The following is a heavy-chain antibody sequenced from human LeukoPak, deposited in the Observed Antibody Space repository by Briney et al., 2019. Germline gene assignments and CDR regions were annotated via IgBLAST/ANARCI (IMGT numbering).Heavy chain of an antibody. CDR3: ARVMTTATTWAFDV. CDR2: MYHGGST. D-gene: IGHD4-17*01. J-gene: IGHJ3*01. CDR1: GYSISRGYY. V-gene: IGHV4-38-2*02. Sequence: PSETLSLTCSVSGYSISRGYYWGWIRQPPGEGLEWIASMYHGGSTFYNPSLRSRVTISIDTPKNQFSLKLSSVTAADTAVYYCARVMTTATTWAFDVWGQGTMVTVSS.